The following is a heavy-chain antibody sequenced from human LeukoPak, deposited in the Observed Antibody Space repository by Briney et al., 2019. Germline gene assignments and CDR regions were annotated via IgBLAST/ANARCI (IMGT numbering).Heavy chain of an antibody. V-gene: IGHV1-2*02. Sequence: ASVKVSFKASVYTFTVYYMHWVRQAPGQGQEWKGWINPNSGGTNYAQKFQGRVTMTRDTSISTAYMELSRLRSDDTAVYYCARDSCSGGSCYLVYWGQGTLVTVSS. D-gene: IGHD2-15*01. CDR1: VYTFTVYY. CDR3: ARDSCSGGSCYLVY. CDR2: INPNSGGT. J-gene: IGHJ4*02.